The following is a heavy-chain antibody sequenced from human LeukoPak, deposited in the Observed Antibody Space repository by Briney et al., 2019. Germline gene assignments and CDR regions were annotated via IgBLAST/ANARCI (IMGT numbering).Heavy chain of an antibody. J-gene: IGHJ4*02. D-gene: IGHD6-19*01. V-gene: IGHV1-46*01. CDR1: GYTFTGYY. Sequence: ASVKVSCKASGYTFTGYYMHWVRQAPGQGLEWMGIINPSGGSTSYAQKFQGRVTMTRDTSTSTVYMELSSLRSEDTAVYYCARDSPIAVAGTSGFDYWGQGTLVTVSS. CDR3: ARDSPIAVAGTSGFDY. CDR2: INPSGGST.